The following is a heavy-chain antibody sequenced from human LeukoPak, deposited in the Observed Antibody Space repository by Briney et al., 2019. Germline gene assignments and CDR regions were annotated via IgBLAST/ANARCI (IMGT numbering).Heavy chain of an antibody. CDR3: ARNRGYNSFDI. D-gene: IGHD1-20*01. J-gene: IGHJ3*02. CDR1: GFTFSSHC. CDR2: INQDGSGK. V-gene: IGHV3-7*01. Sequence: GGSLRLSCAASGFTFSSHCTSWVRQAPGKGLEWVANINQDGSGKSYEGSVKGRFSISRDNAKNSLFLQMNSLRADDTAVYYCARNRGYNSFDIWGQGTMVTVSS.